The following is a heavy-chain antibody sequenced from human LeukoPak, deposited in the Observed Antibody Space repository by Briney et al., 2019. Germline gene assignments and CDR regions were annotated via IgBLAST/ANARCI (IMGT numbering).Heavy chain of an antibody. CDR3: ARKRRDGYKYYFDY. V-gene: IGHV3-33*01. J-gene: IGHJ4*02. CDR2: IWYDGSNK. D-gene: IGHD5-24*01. Sequence: PGGSLRLSCAASGFTFSSCGMHWVRQAPGKGLEWVAVIWYDGSNKYYADSVKGRFTISRDNSKNTLYLQMNSLRAEDTAVYYCARKRRDGYKYYFDYWGQGTLVTVSS. CDR1: GFTFSSCG.